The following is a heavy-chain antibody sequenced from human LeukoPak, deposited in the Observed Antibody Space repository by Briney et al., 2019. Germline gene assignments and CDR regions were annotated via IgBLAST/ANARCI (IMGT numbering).Heavy chain of an antibody. D-gene: IGHD4-23*01. V-gene: IGHV3-43*01. Sequence: GGSLRLSCAASGFTFGDYTMHWVRQAPGKGLEWVSLISWDGGSTYYADSVKGRFTISRDNSKNSLFLQMNSLRSEDMALYYCVRATVVTRDAFDIWGQGAMVTVSS. CDR1: GFTFGDYT. J-gene: IGHJ3*02. CDR2: ISWDGGST. CDR3: VRATVVTRDAFDI.